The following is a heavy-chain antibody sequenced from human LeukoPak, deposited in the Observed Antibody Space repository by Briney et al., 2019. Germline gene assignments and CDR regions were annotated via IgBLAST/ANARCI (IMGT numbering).Heavy chain of an antibody. Sequence: SETLSLTCTVSGGSISSYYWSWIRQSPGKGLEWIGYIYYSGSTNYNPSLKSRVAISVDTSKNQFSLKLSSVTAADTAVYYCARTRGGGPMVRGASDAFDIWGQGTMVTVSS. CDR2: IYYSGST. V-gene: IGHV4-59*01. J-gene: IGHJ3*02. D-gene: IGHD3-10*01. CDR1: GGSISSYY. CDR3: ARTRGGGPMVRGASDAFDI.